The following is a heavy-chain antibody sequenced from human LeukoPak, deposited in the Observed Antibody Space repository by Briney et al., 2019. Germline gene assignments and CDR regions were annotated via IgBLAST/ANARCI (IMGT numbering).Heavy chain of an antibody. Sequence: GGSLRLSCAASGFTFSDYYMSWIRQAPGKGLEWVSYISSSGSTIYYADSVKGRFTISRDNAKNSLYLQMNSLRAEDTAVYYCARDTYSSSWSTTFQHWGQGTLVTVPS. D-gene: IGHD6-13*01. CDR2: ISSSGSTI. CDR1: GFTFSDYY. CDR3: ARDTYSSSWSTTFQH. V-gene: IGHV3-11*04. J-gene: IGHJ1*01.